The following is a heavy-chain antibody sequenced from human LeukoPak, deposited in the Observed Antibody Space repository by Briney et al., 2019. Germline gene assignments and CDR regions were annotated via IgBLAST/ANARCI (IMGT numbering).Heavy chain of an antibody. CDR1: GFTSSSYG. Sequence: PGRSLRLSCAASGFTSSSYGMHWVRQAPGKGLEWVAVISYDGSNKYYADSVKGRFTISRDNSKNTLYLQMNRLRAEDTAVYYCAKVSIAVAQSYYYGMDVWGQGTTVTVSS. D-gene: IGHD6-19*01. CDR2: ISYDGSNK. V-gene: IGHV3-30*18. CDR3: AKVSIAVAQSYYYGMDV. J-gene: IGHJ6*02.